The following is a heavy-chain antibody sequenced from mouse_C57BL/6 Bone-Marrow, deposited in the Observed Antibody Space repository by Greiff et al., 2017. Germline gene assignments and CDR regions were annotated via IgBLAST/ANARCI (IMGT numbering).Heavy chain of an antibody. CDR3: ARHCYYYGSSYVDWYFDV. D-gene: IGHD1-1*01. V-gene: IGHV5-2*01. J-gene: IGHJ1*03. Sequence: EVQVVESGGGLVQPGESLKLSCESNEYEFPSHDMSWVRKTPEKRLELVAAINSDGGSTYYPDTMERRFIISRDNTKKTLYLQMSSLRSEDTALYYCARHCYYYGSSYVDWYFDVWGTGTTVTVSS. CDR2: INSDGGST. CDR1: EYEFPSHD.